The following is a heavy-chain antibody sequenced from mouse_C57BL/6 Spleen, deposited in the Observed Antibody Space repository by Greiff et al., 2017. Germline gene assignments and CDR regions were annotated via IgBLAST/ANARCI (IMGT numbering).Heavy chain of an antibody. CDR2: IRLKSDNYAT. J-gene: IGHJ3*01. D-gene: IGHD2-2*01. CDR1: GFTFSNYW. CDR3: TLGYGYDWFAY. V-gene: IGHV6-3*01. Sequence: EVKLQESGGGLVQPGGSMKLSCVASGFTFSNYWMNWVRQSPEKGLEWVAQIRLKSDNYATHYAESVKGRFTISRDDSKSSVYLQMNNLRAEDTGIYYCTLGYGYDWFAYWGQGTLVTVSA.